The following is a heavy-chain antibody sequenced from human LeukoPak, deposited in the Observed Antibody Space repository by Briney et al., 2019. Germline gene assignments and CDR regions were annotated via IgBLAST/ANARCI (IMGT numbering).Heavy chain of an antibody. Sequence: SETLSLTCAVYGGSFSGYYWSWIRQPPGKGLEWIGEINHSGSTNYNPSLKSRVTISVDTSKNQFSLKLSSVTAADTAVYYCASGPAPYYYYGMDVWGQGTTVTVSS. CDR1: GGSFSGYY. CDR3: ASGPAPYYYYGMDV. CDR2: INHSGST. J-gene: IGHJ6*02. V-gene: IGHV4-34*01.